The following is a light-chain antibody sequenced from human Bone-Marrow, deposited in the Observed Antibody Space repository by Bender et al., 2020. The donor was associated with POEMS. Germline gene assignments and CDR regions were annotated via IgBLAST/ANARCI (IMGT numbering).Light chain of an antibody. CDR1: NSNIGRNY. CDR3: SAWDDALSGPV. V-gene: IGLV1-47*01. J-gene: IGLJ2*01. CDR2: RNN. Sequence: QSVLTQSPSASGTPGQRVTISCSGSNSNIGRNYVYWYLQLPGPAPKLLISRNNQRPSGVPDRFSGSKSGTAASLAISGLRSEDEADYFCSAWDDALSGPVFGGGTKLTVL.